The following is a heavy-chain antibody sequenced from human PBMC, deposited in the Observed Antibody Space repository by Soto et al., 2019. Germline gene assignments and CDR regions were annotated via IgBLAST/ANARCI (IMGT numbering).Heavy chain of an antibody. J-gene: IGHJ6*02. Sequence: QVQLQESGPGLVKPSQTLSLTCTVSGGSISSGGYYWSWIRQHPGKGLEWIGYIYYSGNTYYNPSLESRVTISVDTSTNEFSLKLSSVTAADTAVYYCARSSKGKYYYAMDVWGQGTTVTVSS. CDR3: ARSSKGKYYYAMDV. CDR1: GGSISSGGYY. CDR2: IYYSGNT. V-gene: IGHV4-31*03. D-gene: IGHD3-10*01.